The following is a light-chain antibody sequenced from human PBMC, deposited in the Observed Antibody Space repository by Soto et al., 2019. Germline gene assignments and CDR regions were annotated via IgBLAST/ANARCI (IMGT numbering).Light chain of an antibody. CDR3: QSYDFSLSGVV. V-gene: IGLV1-40*01. J-gene: IGLJ2*01. CDR2: DDT. Sequence: QSVLTQPPSVSGAPGQRVTISCTGSISNIGAGYDVHWYQQIPGTAPKLLIYDDTNRPSGVPDRFSGSRSGTSASLAITGLQAEDEADYYCQSYDFSLSGVVFGGGTQLTVL. CDR1: ISNIGAGYD.